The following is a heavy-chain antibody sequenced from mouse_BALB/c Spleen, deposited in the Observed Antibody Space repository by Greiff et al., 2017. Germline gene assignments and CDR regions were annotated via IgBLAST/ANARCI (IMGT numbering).Heavy chain of an antibody. D-gene: IGHD4-1*01. Sequence: VMLVESGPGLVAPSQSLSITCTVSGFSLSRYSVHWVRQPPGKGLEWLGMIWGGGSTDYNSALKSRLSISKDNSKSQVFLKMNSLQTDDTAMYYCARRPNWGLGWYFDVWGAGTTVTVSS. V-gene: IGHV2-6-4*01. CDR1: GFSLSRYS. J-gene: IGHJ1*01. CDR2: IWGGGST. CDR3: ARRPNWGLGWYFDV.